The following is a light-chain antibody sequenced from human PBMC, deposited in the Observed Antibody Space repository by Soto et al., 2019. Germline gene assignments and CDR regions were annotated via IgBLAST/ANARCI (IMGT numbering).Light chain of an antibody. CDR2: AAS. CDR1: QDINSY. CDR3: QQYRSYPQA. J-gene: IGKJ1*01. V-gene: IGKV1-16*01. Sequence: DIQMTQSPSSLSASVGDRVTITCRASQDINSYLAWFQQKPGKAPKSLIYAASNLQSGVPSRFSGSGSGTDFTLTIRSLQPEDCATYYCQQYRSYPQAFGRGTKVEIK.